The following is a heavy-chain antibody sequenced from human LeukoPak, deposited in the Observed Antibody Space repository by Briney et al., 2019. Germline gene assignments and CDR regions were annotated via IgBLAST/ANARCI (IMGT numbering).Heavy chain of an antibody. J-gene: IGHJ4*02. V-gene: IGHV1-8*03. Sequence: KPGASVKVSCKASGYTFTSYDINWVRQATGQGLEWMGWMNPNRGNTGYAQKFQGRVTITRNTSISTAYMELSSLRSEDTAVYYCARNLRLRTRDEAIGYWGQGTLVTVSS. CDR2: MNPNRGNT. CDR3: ARNLRLRTRDEAIGY. D-gene: IGHD5-24*01. CDR1: GYTFTSYD.